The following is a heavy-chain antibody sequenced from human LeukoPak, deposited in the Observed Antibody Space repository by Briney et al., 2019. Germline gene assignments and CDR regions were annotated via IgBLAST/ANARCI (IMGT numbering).Heavy chain of an antibody. CDR2: IYTSGST. Sequence: SETLSLTCTVSGGSISSGSYYWSWIRQPAGKGLEWIGRIYTSGSTNYNPSLKSRVTISVDMSKDQFSLKLSSVTAADTAVYYCARDAPVGMDVWGQGTTVTVSS. J-gene: IGHJ6*02. V-gene: IGHV4-61*02. CDR1: GGSISSGSYY. CDR3: ARDAPVGMDV.